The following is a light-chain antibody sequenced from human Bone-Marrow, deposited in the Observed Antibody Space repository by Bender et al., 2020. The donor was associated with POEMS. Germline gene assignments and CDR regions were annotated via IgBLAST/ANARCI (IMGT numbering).Light chain of an antibody. V-gene: IGLV3-21*02. CDR2: DDS. J-gene: IGLJ2*01. CDR1: NVGGNS. Sequence: SYVLTQPPSVSVAPGQTARITCWGHNVGGNSVHWYQQKPGQAPVLVVYDDSDRPSGIPERFSGSNSDNTATLTISRVEAGDEADYYCQVWDSREHPEVFGGGTRLSVL. CDR3: QVWDSREHPEV.